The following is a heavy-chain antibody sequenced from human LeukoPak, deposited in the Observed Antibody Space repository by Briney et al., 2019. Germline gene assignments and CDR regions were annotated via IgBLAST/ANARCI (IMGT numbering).Heavy chain of an antibody. J-gene: IGHJ4*02. V-gene: IGHV4-34*01. D-gene: IGHD6-13*01. CDR1: GGSFSGYY. Sequence: SETLSLTCAVYGGSFSGYYWSWIRQPPGKGLEWIGDINHSGSTNYNPSLKSRVTISVDTSKNQFSLKLSSVTAADTAVYYCARGTLAAAGSHPFDYWGQGTLVTVSS. CDR2: INHSGST. CDR3: ARGTLAAAGSHPFDY.